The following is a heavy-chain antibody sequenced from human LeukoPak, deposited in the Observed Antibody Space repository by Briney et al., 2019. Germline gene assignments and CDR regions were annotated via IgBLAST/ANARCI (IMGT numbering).Heavy chain of an antibody. CDR2: IYPGDSDT. Sequence: GESLKISCKGSGYSFTSYWIGWVRQMPGKGLEWMGIIYPGDSDTRYSPSFQGQVTISADKSISTAYLQWSSLKASDTAMYYCARRGSTSCYDVDSINWFDPWGQGTLVTVSS. J-gene: IGHJ5*02. CDR1: GYSFTSYW. D-gene: IGHD2-2*01. V-gene: IGHV5-51*01. CDR3: ARRGSTSCYDVDSINWFDP.